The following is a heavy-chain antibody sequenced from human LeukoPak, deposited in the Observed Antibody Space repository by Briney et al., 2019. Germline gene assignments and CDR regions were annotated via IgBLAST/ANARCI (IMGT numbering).Heavy chain of an antibody. J-gene: IGHJ4*02. V-gene: IGHV3-48*03. CDR3: AREGSSSWFPFDY. Sequence: GGSLRLSCAASGLTFSSYEMNWVRQAPGKGLEWVSYISSSGSTIYYADSVKGRFTISRDNAKNSLYLQMNSLRAEDTAVYYCAREGSSSWFPFDYWGQGTLVTVSS. D-gene: IGHD6-13*01. CDR2: ISSSGSTI. CDR1: GLTFSSYE.